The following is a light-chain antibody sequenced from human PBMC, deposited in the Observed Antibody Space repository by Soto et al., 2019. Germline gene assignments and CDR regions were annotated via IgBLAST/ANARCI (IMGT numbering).Light chain of an antibody. CDR3: QQSYDSPLT. CDR1: QSINKY. Sequence: DIQMTQSPSSLSASVGDRVTITCRASQSINKYLNWYRQKPGKAPELLIYDASSLQNGVPSTFSGSGSGTDFTLTISSLQPEDFATYYCQQSYDSPLTFGGGTKVEIK. CDR2: DAS. J-gene: IGKJ4*01. V-gene: IGKV1-39*01.